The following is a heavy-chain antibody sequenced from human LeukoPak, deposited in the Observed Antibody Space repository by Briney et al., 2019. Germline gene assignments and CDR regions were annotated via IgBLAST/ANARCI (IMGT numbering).Heavy chain of an antibody. V-gene: IGHV4-38-2*01. Sequence: PSETLSLTCAVSGYSISSNYYWGWIRQPPGKGLEWIGSISHSGITYYNPSLKSRVTMSVDTSKNQFSLKLSSVTAADTAVYYCARVAYYDFVFDPWGQGTLVTVSS. CDR2: ISHSGIT. CDR3: ARVAYYDFVFDP. CDR1: GYSISSNYY. J-gene: IGHJ5*02. D-gene: IGHD3-3*01.